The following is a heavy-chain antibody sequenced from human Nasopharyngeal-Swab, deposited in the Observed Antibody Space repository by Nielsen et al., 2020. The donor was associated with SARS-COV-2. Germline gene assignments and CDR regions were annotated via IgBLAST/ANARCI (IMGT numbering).Heavy chain of an antibody. Sequence: WVRQAPGQGLEWMGGIIPIFGTANYAQKLQGRVTMTTDTSTSTAYMELRSLRSDDTAVYYCARDFQRFLEWLPNYYYYGMDVWGQGTTVTVSS. V-gene: IGHV1-69*05. J-gene: IGHJ6*02. CDR3: ARDFQRFLEWLPNYYYYGMDV. CDR2: IIPIFGTA. D-gene: IGHD3-3*01.